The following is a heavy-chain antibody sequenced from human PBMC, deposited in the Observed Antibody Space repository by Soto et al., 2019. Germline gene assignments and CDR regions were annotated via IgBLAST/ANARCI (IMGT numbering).Heavy chain of an antibody. Sequence: TPSLTCTFSGGPLRRGGYYWSLVRQHPGKGLEWIGYIYYSGSTYYNPSLKSRVTISVDTSKNQFSLKLSSVTAADTAVYYCARGRDGYNLNYFDYWGQGTLVTVSS. CDR3: ARGRDGYNLNYFDY. CDR2: IYYSGST. J-gene: IGHJ4*02. D-gene: IGHD5-12*01. CDR1: GGPLRRGGYY. V-gene: IGHV4-31*03.